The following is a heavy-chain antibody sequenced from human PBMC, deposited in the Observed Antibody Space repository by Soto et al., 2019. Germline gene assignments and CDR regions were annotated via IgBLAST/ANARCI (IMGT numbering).Heavy chain of an antibody. J-gene: IGHJ4*02. CDR1: GFTFSSYA. V-gene: IGHV3-23*01. CDR2: IGGSGTTT. Sequence: EVQLLESGGGLVQPGGSLRLSCAASGFTFSSYAMTWVRQAPGKGLEWVSTIGGSGTTTYYADSVKGRFTISRDNSKNTLYLQMSSLRAEDTAVYYCVKYRPDIATTRVDYWGQGTLVTVSS. CDR3: VKYRPDIATTRVDY. D-gene: IGHD4-17*01.